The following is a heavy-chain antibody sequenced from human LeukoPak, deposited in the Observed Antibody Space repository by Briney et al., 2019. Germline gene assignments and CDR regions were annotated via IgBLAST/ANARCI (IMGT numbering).Heavy chain of an antibody. Sequence: GGSLRLSCTDSESTFSNYWMSWVRQAPGKGLEWVANIKQDGSEKYYVDSVRGRFTISRDNAENSLYLQMNSLRAEDTAVYYCARDYVEMATFIDYWGQGTLVTVSS. V-gene: IGHV3-7*01. CDR2: IKQDGSEK. CDR3: ARDYVEMATFIDY. D-gene: IGHD5-24*01. CDR1: ESTFSNYW. J-gene: IGHJ4*02.